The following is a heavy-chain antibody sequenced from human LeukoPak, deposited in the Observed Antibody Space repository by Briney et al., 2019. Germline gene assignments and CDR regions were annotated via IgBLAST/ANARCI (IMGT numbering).Heavy chain of an antibody. J-gene: IGHJ6*02. Sequence: SETLSLTCTVSGGSISSYYWSWIRQPPGKGLEWIGYTYYSGSTNYNPSLKSRVTISVDTSKNQFSLKLSSVTAADTAVYYCARNIRVQLWTDYYYYGMDVWGQGTTVTVSS. CDR2: TYYSGST. V-gene: IGHV4-59*01. CDR3: ARNIRVQLWTDYYYYGMDV. D-gene: IGHD5-18*01. CDR1: GGSISSYY.